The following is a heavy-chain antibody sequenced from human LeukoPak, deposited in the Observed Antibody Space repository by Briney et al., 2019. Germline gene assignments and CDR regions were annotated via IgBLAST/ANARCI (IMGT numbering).Heavy chain of an antibody. Sequence: GGSLRLSCAASGFTFSRYSMRWVRQAPGKGLVWVSHVNSDGSGTDYADSAKGRFTISRDNSKNTLYLQMNSLRAEDTAVYYCAKVYGDYLFDYWGQGTLVTVSS. D-gene: IGHD4-17*01. CDR2: VNSDGSGT. CDR1: GFTFSRYS. V-gene: IGHV3-74*01. J-gene: IGHJ4*02. CDR3: AKVYGDYLFDY.